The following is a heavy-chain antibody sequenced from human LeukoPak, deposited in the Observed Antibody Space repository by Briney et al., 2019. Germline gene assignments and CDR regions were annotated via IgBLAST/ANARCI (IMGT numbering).Heavy chain of an antibody. J-gene: IGHJ4*02. D-gene: IGHD4-23*01. V-gene: IGHV3-30*14. CDR3: ARRGDGGRSFDY. CDR1: GFTFRNYV. Sequence: GGSLRLSCAASGFTFRNYVIHWVRQAPGKGLEWVAVISDDGRNEYFADSVKGRLTISRDNSKNTLFLQMNSLRAEDTAVYYCARRGDGGRSFDYWGQGTLVTVSS. CDR2: ISDDGRNE.